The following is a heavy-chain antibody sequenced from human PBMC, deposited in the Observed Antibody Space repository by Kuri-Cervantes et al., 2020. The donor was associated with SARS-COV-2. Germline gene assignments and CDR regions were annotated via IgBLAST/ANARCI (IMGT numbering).Heavy chain of an antibody. Sequence: GGSLRLSCTASGFNYLNYAMLWVRQAPGTGLEWVAVVSYNGTNKYYADSVKGRFTISRDNSRNIVYLQMNSLRPEDTALYYCTREAYDYNMGFDSWGQGTLVTVSS. CDR2: VSYNGTNK. J-gene: IGHJ4*02. CDR1: GFNYLNYA. CDR3: TREAYDYNMGFDS. V-gene: IGHV3-30-3*01. D-gene: IGHD4-11*01.